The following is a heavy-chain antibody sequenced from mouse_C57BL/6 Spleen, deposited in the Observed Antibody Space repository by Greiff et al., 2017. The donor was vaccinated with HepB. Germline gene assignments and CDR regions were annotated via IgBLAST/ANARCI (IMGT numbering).Heavy chain of an antibody. V-gene: IGHV1-59*01. J-gene: IGHJ1*03. CDR3: AREEGDYGSRDFDV. Sequence: VQLQQPGAELVRPGTSVKLSCKASGYTFTSYWMPWVKQRPGQGLEWIGVIDPSDSYTNYNQKFKGKATLTVDTSSSTAYMQLSSLTSEDSAVYYCAREEGDYGSRDFDVWGTGTTVTVSS. CDR2: IDPSDSYT. CDR1: GYTFTSYW. D-gene: IGHD1-1*01.